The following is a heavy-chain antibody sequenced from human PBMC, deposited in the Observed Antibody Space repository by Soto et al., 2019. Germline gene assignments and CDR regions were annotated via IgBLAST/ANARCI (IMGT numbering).Heavy chain of an antibody. CDR1: GYTFTNYG. J-gene: IGHJ4*02. Sequence: QVQLVQSGAEVKKPGASVKVSCKASGYTFTNYGITWVRQAPGQGLEWMGWISAYNGNTIYAQKLQGRVTMTTDTSTSTAYMDLRSLRSDDTAVYYCARDYYAFWSGYHVPPPIDYWGQGTLVTVSS. D-gene: IGHD3-3*01. CDR3: ARDYYAFWSGYHVPPPIDY. CDR2: ISAYNGNT. V-gene: IGHV1-18*01.